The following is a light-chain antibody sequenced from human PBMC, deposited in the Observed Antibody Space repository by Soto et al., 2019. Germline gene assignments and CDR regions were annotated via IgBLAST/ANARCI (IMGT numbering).Light chain of an antibody. Sequence: DIQMTQSPSTLSASVGDRVSITCRASQSLNSWLAWYQQKPGKAPKLLIYKTSTLESWVPSRFSGSGSGTEFTLTISNLQPDDFATYYCQQYNTYSFGQGTKLEIK. CDR1: QSLNSW. J-gene: IGKJ2*01. CDR2: KTS. V-gene: IGKV1-5*03. CDR3: QQYNTYS.